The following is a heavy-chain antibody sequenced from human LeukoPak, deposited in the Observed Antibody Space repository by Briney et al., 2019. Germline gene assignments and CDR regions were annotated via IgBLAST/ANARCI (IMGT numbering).Heavy chain of an antibody. Sequence: KRSETVSLTCTVSGDSISTYQWSWIRQPPGKGLEWIGYISYSGGTMYNPSLRSRVTISIDTSKNQFSLKLSSVTAADTAVYYCARVGRGDHTWGSYSFDYWGQGALVTVSS. CDR3: ARVGRGDHTWGSYSFDY. V-gene: IGHV4-59*01. CDR1: GDSISTYQ. J-gene: IGHJ4*02. D-gene: IGHD3-16*01. CDR2: ISYSGGT.